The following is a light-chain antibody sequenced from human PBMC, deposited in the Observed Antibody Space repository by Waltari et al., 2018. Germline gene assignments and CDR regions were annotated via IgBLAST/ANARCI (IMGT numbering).Light chain of an antibody. CDR3: SSRDSSASHVL. CDR1: SLRTSY. J-gene: IGLJ2*01. CDR2: GKN. Sequence: SSELTQDPAVSVALGQTVTITCQGASLRTSYASWYQQKSGQAPILVLFGKNQRPSGIPDRFSGYNSETTTSLTITGAQAEDEADYYCSSRDSSASHVLFAGGTKLTVL. V-gene: IGLV3-19*01.